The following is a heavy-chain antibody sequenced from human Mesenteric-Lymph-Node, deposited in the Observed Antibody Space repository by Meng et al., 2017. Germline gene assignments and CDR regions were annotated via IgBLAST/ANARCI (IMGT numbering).Heavy chain of an antibody. CDR2: IKSKTDGGTT. CDR3: TTDFGPYLYYYYGMDV. V-gene: IGHV3-15*01. CDR1: GFTFSNAW. J-gene: IGHJ6*02. D-gene: IGHD2-21*01. Sequence: GESLKISCAASGFTFSNAWMSWVRQAPGKGLEWVGRIKSKTDGGTTDYAAPVKGRFTISRDDSKNTLYLQMNSLKTEDTAVYYCTTDFGPYLYYYYGMDVWGQGTTVTVSS.